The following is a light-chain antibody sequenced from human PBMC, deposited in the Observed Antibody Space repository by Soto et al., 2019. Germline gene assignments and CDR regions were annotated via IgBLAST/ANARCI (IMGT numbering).Light chain of an antibody. CDR1: TSDMGGYKY. J-gene: IGLJ2*01. CDR3: SSFTRSSTLV. CDR2: DVS. Sequence: QSALTQPASVSGSPGQSITISCTGTTSDMGGYKYVSWYQHHPGKAPKLMIYDVSNRPSGVSTRFPGSKSGNTASLTISGLQAEDEADYYCSSFTRSSTLVFGGRTKVTVL. V-gene: IGLV2-14*03.